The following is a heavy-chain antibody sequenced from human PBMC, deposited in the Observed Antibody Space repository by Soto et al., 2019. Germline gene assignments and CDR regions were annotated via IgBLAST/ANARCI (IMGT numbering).Heavy chain of an antibody. D-gene: IGHD1-26*01. CDR1: GGTFSSHA. CDR3: ARDRDVGDRYCFGVLGL. V-gene: IGHV1-69*01. J-gene: IGHJ4*02. CDR2: IIPMFGTP. Sequence: QVQLVQSGAEVKKPGSSVRVSCKASGGTFSSHAFTWVRQAPGQGLEWMGGIIPMFGTPNYAQKFQGRLTITAESGTSYMELRSLGDGDTDVFFCARDRDVGDRYCFGVLGLWGKGTLVTVSS.